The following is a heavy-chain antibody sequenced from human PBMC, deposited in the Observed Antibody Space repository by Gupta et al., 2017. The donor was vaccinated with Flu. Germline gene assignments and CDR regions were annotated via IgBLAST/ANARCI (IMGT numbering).Heavy chain of an antibody. V-gene: IGHV3-9*01. Sequence: KGLEWVSGISWNSGSIGYADSVKGRFTISRDNAKNSLYLQMNSLRAEDTALYYCAKGSRRVWGSYRNDAFDIWGQGTMVTVSS. CDR2: ISWNSGSI. D-gene: IGHD3-16*02. CDR3: AKGSRRVWGSYRNDAFDI. J-gene: IGHJ3*02.